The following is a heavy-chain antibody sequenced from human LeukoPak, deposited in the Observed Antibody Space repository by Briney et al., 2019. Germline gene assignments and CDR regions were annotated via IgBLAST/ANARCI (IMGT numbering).Heavy chain of an antibody. Sequence: PGGSLRLSCAASGFTFSNYWMSWVRQAPGKGLEWVANIKEEGSEKHYVDSVKGRFTISRDNAKNSLYLQMNSLRAEDTAVYYCARDVGVVTDYWGQGTLVTVSS. D-gene: IGHD2-21*02. V-gene: IGHV3-7*01. CDR3: ARDVGVVTDY. CDR1: GFTFSNYW. CDR2: IKEEGSEK. J-gene: IGHJ4*02.